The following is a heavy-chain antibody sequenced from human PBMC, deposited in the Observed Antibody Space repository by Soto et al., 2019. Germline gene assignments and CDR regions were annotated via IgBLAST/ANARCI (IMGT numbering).Heavy chain of an antibody. V-gene: IGHV3-7*01. D-gene: IGHD6-19*01. J-gene: IGHJ5*02. CDR3: VREEADSSADLIDP. CDR2: IKQDGSEK. CDR1: GFTFSSDW. Sequence: EVKLVESGGGLVQPGGSLRLSCAASGFTFSSDWMSWVRQAPGKGLEWVANIKQDGSEKYYVDSVKGRFTISRDNAKNSLYLQMISLRAEDTAVYYCVREEADSSADLIDPWGQGTLVTVSS.